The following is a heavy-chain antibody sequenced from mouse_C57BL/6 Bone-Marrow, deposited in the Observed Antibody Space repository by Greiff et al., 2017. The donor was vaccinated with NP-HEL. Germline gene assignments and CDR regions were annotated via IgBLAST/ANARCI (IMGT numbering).Heavy chain of an antibody. D-gene: IGHD4-1*02. CDR1: GYTFTDYN. V-gene: IGHV1-22*01. Sequence: EVQLQQSGPELVKPGASVKMSCKASGYTFTDYNMHWVKQSHGKSLEWIGYINPNNGGTSYNQKFKGKATLTVNKSSSTAYMELRSLTSEDSAVYYCENQLGRVFDYGGQGTTLTVSA. CDR2: INPNNGGT. J-gene: IGHJ2*01. CDR3: ENQLGRVFDY.